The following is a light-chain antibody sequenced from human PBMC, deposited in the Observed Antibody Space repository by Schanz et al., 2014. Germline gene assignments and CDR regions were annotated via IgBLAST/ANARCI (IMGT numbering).Light chain of an antibody. CDR2: LGS. Sequence: DIVMTQSPLSLPVTPGEPASISCRSSQSLLHSNGYNCLDWYLQKPGQSPQLLIYLGSNRASGVPDRFSGSGSGTDFTLKISRVEAEDVGVYYCMQALQTPTFGGGTKVGIK. CDR1: QSLLHSNGYNC. J-gene: IGKJ4*01. V-gene: IGKV2-28*01. CDR3: MQALQTPT.